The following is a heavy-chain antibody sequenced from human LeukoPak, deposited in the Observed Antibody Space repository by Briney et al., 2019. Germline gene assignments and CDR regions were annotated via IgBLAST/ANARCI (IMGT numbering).Heavy chain of an antibody. CDR1: GFTFSSCA. CDR2: ISGSGGST. Sequence: PGGSVRLSCAAWGFTFSSCAMSWVREARGRGVEWVSAISGSGGSTYCGDSVKGGFTISRDNPKHTLYLQINSLRAEDTALYYCAKRPPTDFWSRKGLHYYYRMDLWGQRTTVTVPS. V-gene: IGHV3-23*01. CDR3: AKRPPTDFWSRKGLHYYYRMDL. J-gene: IGHJ6*02. D-gene: IGHD3-3*01.